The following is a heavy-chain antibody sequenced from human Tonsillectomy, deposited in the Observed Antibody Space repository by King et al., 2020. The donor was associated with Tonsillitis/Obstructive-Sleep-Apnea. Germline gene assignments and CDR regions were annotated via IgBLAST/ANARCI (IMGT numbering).Heavy chain of an antibody. D-gene: IGHD4-23*01. Sequence: QLVQSGGGVVQPGRSLRLSCAASGFTFSSYGMHWVRQAPGKGLGWVAVIWYDGSNKYYADSVKGRFTISRDNSKNTLYLQMNSLRAEDTAVYYCARDREDYGGWGLIWGQGTMVTVSS. CDR1: GFTFSSYG. CDR2: IWYDGSNK. V-gene: IGHV3-33*01. CDR3: ARDREDYGGWGLI. J-gene: IGHJ3*02.